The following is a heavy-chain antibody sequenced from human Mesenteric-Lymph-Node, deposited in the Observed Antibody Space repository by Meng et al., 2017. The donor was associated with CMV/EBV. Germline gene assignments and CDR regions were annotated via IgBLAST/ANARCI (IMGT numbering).Heavy chain of an antibody. CDR2: IGTAGDT. J-gene: IGHJ6*02. D-gene: IGHD6-13*01. CDR1: GFTFSSYD. V-gene: IGHV3-13*03. Sequence: GESLKISCAACGFTFSSYDMHWVRQATGKGLEWVSAIGTAGDTYYPGSVKGQFTISRDNAKNSLYLQMNSLRAEDTALYYCAKDLAAPTYYYYGMDVWGQGTTVTVSS. CDR3: AKDLAAPTYYYYGMDV.